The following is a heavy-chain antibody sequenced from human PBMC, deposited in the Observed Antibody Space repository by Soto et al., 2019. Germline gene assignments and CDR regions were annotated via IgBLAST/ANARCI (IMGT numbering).Heavy chain of an antibody. V-gene: IGHV3-9*01. D-gene: IGHD3-16*01. Sequence: PGGSLRLSCAVSGFTFEDYAMHWVRQAPGKGLEWVSGISWNSGSIGYADSVKGRFTISRDNGKNSLYLQMNSLRVEDTALYYCAKGIRGSYNYYYGMDVWGQGTTVTVSS. J-gene: IGHJ6*02. CDR2: ISWNSGSI. CDR1: GFTFEDYA. CDR3: AKGIRGSYNYYYGMDV.